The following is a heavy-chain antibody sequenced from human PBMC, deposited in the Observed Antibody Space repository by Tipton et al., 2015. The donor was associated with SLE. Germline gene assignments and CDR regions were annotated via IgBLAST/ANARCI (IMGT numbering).Heavy chain of an antibody. J-gene: IGHJ1*01. V-gene: IGHV3-21*01. CDR1: GFTFSSYS. CDR3: ARVESGSPGYFQH. CDR2: ISSSSSYI. D-gene: IGHD1-26*01. Sequence: GSLRLSCAASGFTFSSYSMNWVRQAPGKGLEWVSSISSSSSYIYYADSVKGRFTISRDNAKNSLYLQMNSLRAEDTAVYYCARVESGSPGYFQHWGQGTLVTVSS.